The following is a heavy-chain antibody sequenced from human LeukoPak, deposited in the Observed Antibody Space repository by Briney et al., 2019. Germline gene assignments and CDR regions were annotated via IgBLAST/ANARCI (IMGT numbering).Heavy chain of an antibody. CDR3: ARDGPRTPHYYGMDV. V-gene: IGHV1-18*01. CDR2: ISAYKGNT. CDR1: GYTFTSYG. J-gene: IGHJ6*02. Sequence: ASVKVSCKASGYTFTSYGISWVRQAPGQGLEWMGWISAYKGNTNYAQYLQGRVTMTTDTSTSTAYMELRSLRSDDTAVYYCARDGPRTPHYYGMDVWGQGTTVTVSS. D-gene: IGHD1-1*01.